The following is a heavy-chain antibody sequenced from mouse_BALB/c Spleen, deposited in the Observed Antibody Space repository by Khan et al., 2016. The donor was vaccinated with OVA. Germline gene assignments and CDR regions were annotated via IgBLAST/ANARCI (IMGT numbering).Heavy chain of an antibody. J-gene: IGHJ3*01. Sequence: DVQLVESGGGLVKPGGSLKLSCAASGFTFSTYAMSWVRQTPEKRLEWVASISSDGDYTYYPDNVTGRFTISRDNAKNTLYLQMSSLRSEDTAIYYCARSPYGNFAYWGQGTLVTVS. V-gene: IGHV5-9-3*01. CDR1: GFTFSTYA. CDR2: ISSDGDYT. CDR3: ARSPYGNFAY. D-gene: IGHD2-1*01.